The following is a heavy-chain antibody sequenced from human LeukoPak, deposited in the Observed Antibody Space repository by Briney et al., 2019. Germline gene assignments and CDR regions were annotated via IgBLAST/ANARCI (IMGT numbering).Heavy chain of an antibody. CDR3: ARHPGVEYYYDSSGFYY. CDR1: GYTFTSYG. V-gene: IGHV1-18*01. J-gene: IGHJ4*02. Sequence: ASVKVSCKASGYTFTSYGIGWVRQAPGQGLELMGWISAYNGNTNYAQKLQGRVTMTTDTSTSTAYMELRSLRSDDTAVYYCARHPGVEYYYDSSGFYYWGQGTLVTVSS. CDR2: ISAYNGNT. D-gene: IGHD3-22*01.